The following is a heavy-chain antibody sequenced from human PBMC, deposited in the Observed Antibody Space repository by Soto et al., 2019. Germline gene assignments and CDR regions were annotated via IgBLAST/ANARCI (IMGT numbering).Heavy chain of an antibody. CDR1: GFTFSSYG. J-gene: IGHJ6*02. D-gene: IGHD3-16*01. V-gene: IGHV3-33*01. Sequence: PGGSLRLSCAASGFTFSSYGMHWVRQAPGKGLEWVAVIWYDGSNKYYADSVKGRFTISRDNSKNTLYLQMNSLRAEDTAVYYCSRSPRAPEKGVYGMDVWGQGTTVTVSS. CDR3: SRSPRAPEKGVYGMDV. CDR2: IWYDGSNK.